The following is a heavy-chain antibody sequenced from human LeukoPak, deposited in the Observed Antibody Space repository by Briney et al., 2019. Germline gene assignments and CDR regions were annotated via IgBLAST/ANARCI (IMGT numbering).Heavy chain of an antibody. CDR3: ARRKVPAASDF. CDR2: ISTTGNTM. CDR1: GFTFSDYF. D-gene: IGHD2-2*01. Sequence: GGSLRLSCAVSGFTFSDYFMNWIPQAPGKGLEWVSYISTTGNTMYYADSVKGRFTISRDNAKNSLYLQMNSLRVEDTAVYYCARRKVPAASDFWGQGTLVTVSS. V-gene: IGHV3-11*01. J-gene: IGHJ4*02.